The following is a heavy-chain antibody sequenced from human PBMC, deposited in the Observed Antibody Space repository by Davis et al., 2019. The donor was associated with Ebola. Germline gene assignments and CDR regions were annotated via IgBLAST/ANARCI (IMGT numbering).Heavy chain of an antibody. D-gene: IGHD6-13*01. CDR1: GFTFSSYW. V-gene: IGHV3-74*01. CDR2: INSDGSST. Sequence: GESLKISCAASGFTFSSYWMHWVRQAPGKGLVWVSRINSDGSSTSYADSVKGRFTISRDNAKNTLYLQMNSLRAEDTAVYTAAAGTRLVIWGQGTMVTVSS. J-gene: IGHJ3*02. CDR3: AAGTRLVI.